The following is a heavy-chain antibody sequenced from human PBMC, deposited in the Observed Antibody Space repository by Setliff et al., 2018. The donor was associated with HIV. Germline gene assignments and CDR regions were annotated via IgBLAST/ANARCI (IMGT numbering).Heavy chain of an antibody. D-gene: IGHD3-10*01. CDR3: ARGLNYYGSGSYLPLGY. J-gene: IGHJ4*02. CDR2: IYTSGST. Sequence: SETLSLTCTVSGGSISSGSYYWSWIRQPAGKGLEWIGRIYTSGSTNYNPSLKSRVTISIDTSKNQFSLKLTSVTAADTAVYYCARGLNYYGSGSYLPLGYWGQGTLVTVSS. CDR1: GGSISSGSYY. V-gene: IGHV4-61*02.